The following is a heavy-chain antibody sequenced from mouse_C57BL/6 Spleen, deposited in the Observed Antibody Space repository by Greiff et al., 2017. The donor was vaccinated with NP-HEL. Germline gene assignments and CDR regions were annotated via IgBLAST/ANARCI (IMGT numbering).Heavy chain of an antibody. CDR3: SRIRLRRGYYCDY. CDR2: INPNNGGT. Sequence: EVQLQQSGPELVKPGASVKISCKASGYTFTDYYMNWVKQSHGKSLEWIGDINPNNGGTSYNQKFKGKATLTVDKSSSTAYMELRTLTSDDSAVYYGSRIRLRRGYYCDYWGQGTTLTVSS. CDR1: GYTFTDYY. J-gene: IGHJ2*01. V-gene: IGHV1-26*01. D-gene: IGHD2-4*01.